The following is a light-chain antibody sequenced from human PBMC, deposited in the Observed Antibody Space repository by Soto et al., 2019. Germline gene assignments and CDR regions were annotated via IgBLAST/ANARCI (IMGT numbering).Light chain of an antibody. V-gene: IGLV1-40*01. J-gene: IGLJ1*01. CDR2: SNN. CDR1: SFNIGAGFD. Sequence: QSVLTQPPSVSGAPGQRVTISCTGSSFNIGAGFDVHWYQQLPGSAPKLLIYSNNNRPSGVPDRFSVSRSATSASLAITGLQAADEDDYYCQSYDSSLSAYVFGTATKLTVL. CDR3: QSYDSSLSAYV.